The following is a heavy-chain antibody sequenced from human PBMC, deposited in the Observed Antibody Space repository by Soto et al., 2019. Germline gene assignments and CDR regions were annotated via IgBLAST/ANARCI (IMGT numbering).Heavy chain of an antibody. J-gene: IGHJ4*02. CDR1: GFTFSSYS. D-gene: IGHD6-13*01. V-gene: IGHV3-21*01. CDR3: ARDRIEAAAGTTFDY. Sequence: VQLVESGGGLVKPGGSLRLSCAASGFTFSSYSMNWVRQAPGKGLEWVSSITPSSSYIYYADSVKGRFTISRDNAKKSLYLQMNSLRAEDTAVYYCARDRIEAAAGTTFDYWGQGTLVTVSS. CDR2: ITPSSSYI.